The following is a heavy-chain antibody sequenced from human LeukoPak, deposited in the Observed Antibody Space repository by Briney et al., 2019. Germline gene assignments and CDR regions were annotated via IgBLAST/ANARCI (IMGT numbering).Heavy chain of an antibody. CDR3: ARDLDNSGWYVFDY. Sequence: SETLSLTCTVSGGSISRYYWSWIRQPPGKGLEWIGYISYSGGTNYNPPHKSRVTISVDTSKNQHSLKLSSVTAADTAVYYCARDLDNSGWYVFDYWGQGNLVTVSS. CDR2: ISYSGGT. J-gene: IGHJ4*02. V-gene: IGHV4-59*01. D-gene: IGHD6-19*01. CDR1: GGSISRYY.